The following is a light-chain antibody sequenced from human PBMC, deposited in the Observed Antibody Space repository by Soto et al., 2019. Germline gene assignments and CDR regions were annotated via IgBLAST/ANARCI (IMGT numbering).Light chain of an antibody. V-gene: IGLV2-14*01. CDR2: EGS. Sequence: QSVLAQPASVSGSPGQSIAIPCTGTSSDVGAYNYVSWYQQHPGKAPKLIVHEGSDRPSGVSDRLSGSKSGNTASLTISGLTAEHEADCYCSSYTGAYTLVFGTGTKVTVL. CDR3: SSYTGAYTLV. J-gene: IGLJ1*01. CDR1: SSDVGAYNY.